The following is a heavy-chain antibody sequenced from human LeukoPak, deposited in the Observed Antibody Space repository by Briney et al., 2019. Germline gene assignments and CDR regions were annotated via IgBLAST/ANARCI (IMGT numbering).Heavy chain of an antibody. Sequence: PSETLSLTCAVYGGSFSGYYWSWLRQPPGKGLEWLGEINHSGSTNYNPSLKSRVTISVDTSKNQFSLKLSSVTAADTAVYYCARQGKLGKKAFDIWGQGTMVTVSS. D-gene: IGHD7-27*01. CDR2: INHSGST. J-gene: IGHJ3*02. CDR1: GGSFSGYY. CDR3: ARQGKLGKKAFDI. V-gene: IGHV4-34*01.